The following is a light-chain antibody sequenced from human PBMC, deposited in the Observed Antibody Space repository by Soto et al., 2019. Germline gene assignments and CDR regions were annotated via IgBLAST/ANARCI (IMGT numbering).Light chain of an antibody. V-gene: IGKV3-15*01. CDR3: QQYNNWYS. CDR2: ATS. Sequence: EIVLTQSPATLSLSPGERATLSCRASQSINGNLAWYQRKPGQAPRLLMYATSVRATGIPARFSGSGSGTEYTLTISSLQSEDFAVFYCQQYNNWYSFGQGTKVDIK. CDR1: QSINGN. J-gene: IGKJ2*03.